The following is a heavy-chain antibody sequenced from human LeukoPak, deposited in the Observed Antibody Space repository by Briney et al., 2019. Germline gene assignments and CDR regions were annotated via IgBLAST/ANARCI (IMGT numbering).Heavy chain of an antibody. CDR3: ARAVGATTWAYYYYYMDV. CDR1: GYTFTSYD. Sequence: ASVKVSCKASGYTFTSYDINWVRQATGQGLEWMESMNPNSGNTGYAQKFQGRVTMTRNTSISTAYMELSSLRSEDTAVYYCARAVGATTWAYYYYYMDVWGKGTTVTVSS. D-gene: IGHD1-26*01. CDR2: MNPNSGNT. J-gene: IGHJ6*03. V-gene: IGHV1-8*01.